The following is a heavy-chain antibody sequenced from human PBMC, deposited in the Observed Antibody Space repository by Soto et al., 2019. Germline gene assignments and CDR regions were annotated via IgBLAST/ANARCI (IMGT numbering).Heavy chain of an antibody. CDR1: GFAFKEYS. CDR3: ARLLSVSYEDYYYMAV. D-gene: IGHD3-16*01. CDR2: MSGSGITI. J-gene: IGHJ6*03. V-gene: IGHV3-11*01. Sequence: QVQLVESGGGLVKPGGSLRLSCSASGFAFKEYSMTWIRQAPGKGLEWVSLMSGSGITIHYADSMKGRFTISRDNAKNSLFLQMDSPRADDTAVYYCARLLSVSYEDYYYMAVWGKGTTVTVSS.